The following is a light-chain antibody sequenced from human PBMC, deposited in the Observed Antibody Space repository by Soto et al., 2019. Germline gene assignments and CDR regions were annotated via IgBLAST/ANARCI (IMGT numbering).Light chain of an antibody. J-gene: IGKJ3*01. Sequence: EVVLTQSPGPLSLSPGERATLSCRASQTISSSSLAWYHQKPGQAPRLLIFAASARVTGIPDRFSGSGSGTDFTLTISRLEPEDVAVYYCQHYGSSPPFTFGPGTRVDIK. V-gene: IGKV3-20*01. CDR1: QTISSSS. CDR3: QHYGSSPPFT. CDR2: AAS.